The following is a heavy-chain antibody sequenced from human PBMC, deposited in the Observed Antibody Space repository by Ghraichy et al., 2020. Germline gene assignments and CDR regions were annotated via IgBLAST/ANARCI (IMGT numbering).Heavy chain of an antibody. Sequence: ASVKVSCKASGYTFINYYIHWVRRAPGQGLEWLGWINPNSGVTHYAQNFQGRVTMTRDTSISTVYMEVSRLRSDDTAKYYCAKVGDLGTTAFDVWGQGTMVTVST. CDR2: INPNSGVT. J-gene: IGHJ3*01. CDR3: AKVGDLGTTAFDV. V-gene: IGHV1-2*02. D-gene: IGHD1-14*01. CDR1: GYTFINYY.